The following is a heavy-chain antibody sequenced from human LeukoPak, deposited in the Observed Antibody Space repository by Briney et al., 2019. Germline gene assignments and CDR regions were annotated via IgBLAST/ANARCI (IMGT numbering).Heavy chain of an antibody. CDR2: ISSRSSYI. J-gene: IGHJ6*02. CDR1: GFTFSSYS. CDR3: ARDTAGGTMIVVVDYYYYGMDV. Sequence: PGGSLRLSCAASGFTFSSYSMNWVRQAPGKGLEWVSSISSRSSYIYYAESVKGRFTISRDNAKNSLYLQMNSLRAEDTAVYYCARDTAGGTMIVVVDYYYYGMDVWGQGTAVTVSS. V-gene: IGHV3-21*01. D-gene: IGHD3-22*01.